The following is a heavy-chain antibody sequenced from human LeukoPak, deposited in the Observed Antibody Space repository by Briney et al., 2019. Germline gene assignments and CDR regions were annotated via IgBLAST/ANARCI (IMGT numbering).Heavy chain of an antibody. CDR3: TTALSSYYYGSGSLPKDY. CDR2: IKSKTDGGTT. CDR1: GFTFSNAW. V-gene: IGHV3-15*01. J-gene: IGHJ4*02. Sequence: RPGGSLRLSCAASGFTFSNAWMSWVRQAPGKGLEWVGRIKSKTDGGTTDYAAPVKGRFTISRDDSKNTLYLQMNSLKTEDTAVYYCTTALSSYYYGSGSLPKDYWGQGTLVTVSS. D-gene: IGHD3-10*01.